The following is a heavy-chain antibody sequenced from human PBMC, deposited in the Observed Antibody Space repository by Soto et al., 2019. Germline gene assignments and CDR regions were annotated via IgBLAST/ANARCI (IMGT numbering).Heavy chain of an antibody. V-gene: IGHV4-39*02. CDR2: IYYSGST. Sequence: PSETLSLTCTVSGGSISSSSYYWGWIRQPPGKGLEWIGSIYYSGSTYYNPSLKSRVTISVDTSKNQFSLKLSSVTAADTAVYYCARDYYDSSGYDYWGQGTLVT. J-gene: IGHJ4*02. D-gene: IGHD3-22*01. CDR3: ARDYYDSSGYDY. CDR1: GGSISSSSYY.